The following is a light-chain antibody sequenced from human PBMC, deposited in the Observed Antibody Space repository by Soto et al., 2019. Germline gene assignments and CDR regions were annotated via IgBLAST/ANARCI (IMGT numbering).Light chain of an antibody. Sequence: DIVMTQSPATLSVSPGERATVSCRASQSVAGRLAWYQQKPGQAPRLLIYDASTRATGIPARFSGSGSETEFTLTITSLQSEDFAGYYCQQYHYWPPWTFGQGTRV. V-gene: IGKV3D-15*01. J-gene: IGKJ1*01. CDR1: QSVAGR. CDR3: QQYHYWPPWT. CDR2: DAS.